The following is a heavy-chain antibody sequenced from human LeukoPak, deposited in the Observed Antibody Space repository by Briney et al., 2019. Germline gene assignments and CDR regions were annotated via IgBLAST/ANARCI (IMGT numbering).Heavy chain of an antibody. CDR1: GFTFSSYS. J-gene: IGHJ1*01. V-gene: IGHV3-21*01. CDR2: ISSSSSYI. Sequence: PGGSLRLSCAASGFTFSSYSMNWVRQAPGKGLEWVSSISSSSSYIYYADSVKGRFTISRDSAKNSLYLQMNSLRAEDTAVYYCARSITIFGVVKHWGQGTLVTVSS. CDR3: ARSITIFGVVKH. D-gene: IGHD3-3*01.